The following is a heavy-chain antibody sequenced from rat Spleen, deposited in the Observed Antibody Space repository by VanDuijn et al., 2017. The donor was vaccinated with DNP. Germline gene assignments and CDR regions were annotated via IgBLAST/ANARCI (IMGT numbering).Heavy chain of an antibody. Sequence: EVQLVESGGGLVQPGRSLILSCAASGFTFSNYDMAWVRQAPTKGLEWVASISTSGGSTYYRDSVKGRFTVSRDNAKSTLYLQMDSLRSEDTATYYCARLGDYWGQGVMVTVSS. CDR2: ISTSGGST. CDR3: ARLGDY. J-gene: IGHJ2*01. D-gene: IGHD5-1*01. V-gene: IGHV5-25*01. CDR1: GFTFSNYD.